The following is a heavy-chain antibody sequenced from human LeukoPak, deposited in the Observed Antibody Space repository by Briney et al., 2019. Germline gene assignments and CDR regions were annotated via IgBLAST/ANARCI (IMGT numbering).Heavy chain of an antibody. CDR2: IIPIFGTA. J-gene: IGHJ6*03. V-gene: IGHV1-69*05. Sequence: GASVKVSCKASGDTFSSSAISWVRQAPGQGLEWMGGIIPIFGTANYAQKFQGRVTITTDESTSTAYMELSSLRSEDTAVYYCARETAYYYYMDVWGKGTTVTVSS. CDR3: ARETAYYYYMDV. CDR1: GDTFSSSA.